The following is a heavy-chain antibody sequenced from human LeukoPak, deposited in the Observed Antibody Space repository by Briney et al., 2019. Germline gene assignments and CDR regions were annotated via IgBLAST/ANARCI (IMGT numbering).Heavy chain of an antibody. J-gene: IGHJ3*02. CDR1: GFTFSRYA. V-gene: IGHV3-23*01. Sequence: SGGSLRLSCAASGFTFSRYAMSWVRQAPGKGLEWVSTITGSGGGTYSADSVKGRFTISRDNSKNTLFLQMNSLRAEDTAVYYCAKSSGGNTNDAFQIWGQETVVTVSS. CDR3: AKSSGGNTNDAFQI. D-gene: IGHD4-23*01. CDR2: ITGSGGGT.